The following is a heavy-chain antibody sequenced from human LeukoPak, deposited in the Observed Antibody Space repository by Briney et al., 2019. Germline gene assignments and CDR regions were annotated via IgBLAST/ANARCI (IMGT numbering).Heavy chain of an antibody. J-gene: IGHJ4*02. Sequence: GGSLRLSCAASGFTFSSYNMNWVRQAPGKGLECVSYISSSSSTIYYADSVKGRFTISRDNAKNSLYLQMNSLRAEDTAVYFCVSGNNCNYWCQGTLVTVSS. V-gene: IGHV3-48*01. CDR2: ISSSSSTI. D-gene: IGHD1-20*01. CDR3: VSGNNCNY. CDR1: GFTFSSYN.